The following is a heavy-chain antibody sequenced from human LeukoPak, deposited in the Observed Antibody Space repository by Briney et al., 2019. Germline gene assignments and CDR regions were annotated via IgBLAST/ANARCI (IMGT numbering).Heavy chain of an antibody. Sequence: ASVKVSRKPSRGTLSSYAIIWVRQAPGQALEWVGGIIPIFGTANYAQKFQGRVTITADKSTGTAYMELSSLRSEDTAVYYCARGGAYYGSGIQSPNDYWGQGTLVTVSS. CDR3: ARGGAYYGSGIQSPNDY. CDR2: IIPIFGTA. V-gene: IGHV1-69*06. D-gene: IGHD3-10*01. CDR1: RGTLSSYA. J-gene: IGHJ4*02.